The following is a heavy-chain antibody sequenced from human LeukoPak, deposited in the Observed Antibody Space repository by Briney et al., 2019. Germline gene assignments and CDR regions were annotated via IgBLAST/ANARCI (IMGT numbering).Heavy chain of an antibody. J-gene: IGHJ4*02. CDR3: ARYQNGLSPAFDY. Sequence: VGSLRLSCAASGFTVSSNYMSWVRQAPGKGLEWVSVIYSGGSTYYADSVKGRFTISRDNSKNTLYLQMNSLRAEDTAVYYCARYQNGLSPAFDYWGQGTLVTVSS. V-gene: IGHV3-53*01. D-gene: IGHD2-2*01. CDR1: GFTVSSNY. CDR2: IYSGGST.